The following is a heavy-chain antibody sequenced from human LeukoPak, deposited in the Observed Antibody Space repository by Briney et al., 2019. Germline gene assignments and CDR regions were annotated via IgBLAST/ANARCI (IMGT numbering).Heavy chain of an antibody. CDR3: AKDIVGATNSAFDI. D-gene: IGHD1-26*01. CDR2: ISGDGGST. Sequence: GGSLRLSCAASGFTFSSFAMSWVRQAPGKGLEWVSLISGDGGSTYYADSVKGRFTISRDNSKNSLYLQMNSLRTEDTALYYCAKDIVGATNSAFDIWGQGTMVTVSS. J-gene: IGHJ3*02. CDR1: GFTFSSFA. V-gene: IGHV3-43*02.